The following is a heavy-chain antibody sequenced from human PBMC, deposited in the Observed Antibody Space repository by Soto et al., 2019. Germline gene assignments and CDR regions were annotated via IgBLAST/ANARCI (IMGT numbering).Heavy chain of an antibody. CDR1: VVTCRNYA. V-gene: IGHV1-69*01. D-gene: IGHD6-13*01. CDR2: SIPVFGTA. Sequence: QVQLVQSGAEVKKPGSSVKLSCKTSVVTCRNYAINWVRQAPGQGLEWMGGSIPVFGTANYAQTFQGRFTITADESTSTAYMELSSLRSEDTAVYYCAIPLPKQQLVRGAFDHWGQGTLVTVAS. CDR3: AIPLPKQQLVRGAFDH. J-gene: IGHJ4*02.